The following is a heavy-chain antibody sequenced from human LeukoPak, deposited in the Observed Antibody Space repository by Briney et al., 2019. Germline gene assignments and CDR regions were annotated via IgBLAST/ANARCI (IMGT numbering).Heavy chain of an antibody. V-gene: IGHV1-46*01. D-gene: IGHD5-12*01. Sequence: ASVNVSCKASGYTFTIYHMHWVRQAPGQGLEWMGIINPSGGSTSYAQKFQGRVTMTRDTSTSTVYMELSSLRSEDTAVYYCASGQRKWLRYGVTYWGQGTLVTVSS. CDR3: ASGQRKWLRYGVTY. CDR2: INPSGGST. CDR1: GYTFTIYH. J-gene: IGHJ4*02.